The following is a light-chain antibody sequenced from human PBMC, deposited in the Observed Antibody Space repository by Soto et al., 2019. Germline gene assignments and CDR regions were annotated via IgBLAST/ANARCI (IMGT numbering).Light chain of an antibody. CDR3: QQYGSSLWT. J-gene: IGKJ1*01. Sequence: EIVLTQSPGTLSLSPGERATLSCRASQSVISSYLAWYQQKSGQAPRLYIYSASNRATGIPDRFSGSGSATDITLNISRLEPEDFAVYYCQQYGSSLWTGGQGTKVDI. CDR1: QSVISSY. V-gene: IGKV3-20*01. CDR2: SAS.